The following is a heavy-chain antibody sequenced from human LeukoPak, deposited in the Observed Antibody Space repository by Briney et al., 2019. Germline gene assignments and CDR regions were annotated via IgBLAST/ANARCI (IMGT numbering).Heavy chain of an antibody. D-gene: IGHD3-22*01. CDR3: ARYYYDSSGYYYVSDYFDY. CDR1: GGSISSGDYY. J-gene: IGHJ4*02. V-gene: IGHV4-30-4*01. Sequence: SETLSLTCTVSGGSISSGDYYWSWIRQPPGKGLEWIGYIYYSGSTYYNPSLKSRVTISVDTSKNQFSLKLSSVTAADTAVYYCARYYYDSSGYYYVSDYFDYWGQGTLVTVSS. CDR2: IYYSGST.